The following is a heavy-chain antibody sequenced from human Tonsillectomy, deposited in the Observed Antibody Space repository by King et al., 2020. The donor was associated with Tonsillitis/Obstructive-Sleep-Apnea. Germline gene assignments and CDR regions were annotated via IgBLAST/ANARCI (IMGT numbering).Heavy chain of an antibody. CDR2: IKSKTDGGTT. CDR1: GFTFSNAW. CDR3: TTSYDFWSGYLLYYFDY. J-gene: IGHJ4*02. V-gene: IGHV3-15*01. Sequence: VQLVESGGGLVKPGGSLRLSCAASGFTFSNAWMSWVRQAPGKGLEWVGRIKSKTDGGTTDSAAPVKCRFTISRDDSKNTLYLQMNSLKTEDTAVYYCTTSYDFWSGYLLYYFDYWGQGTLVTVSS. D-gene: IGHD3-3*01.